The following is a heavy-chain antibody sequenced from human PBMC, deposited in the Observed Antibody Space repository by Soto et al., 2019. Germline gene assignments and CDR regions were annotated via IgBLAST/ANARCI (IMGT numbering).Heavy chain of an antibody. CDR1: GGSISSSSYY. J-gene: IGHJ3*02. Sequence: QLQLQESGPGLVKPSETLSLTCTVSGGSISSSSYYWGWIRQPPGKGLEWIGSIYYSGSTYYNPSLKSRVTISVDTSKNQFSLKLSSVTAADTAVYYCARQGDYGDYSDAFDIWGQGTMVTVSS. V-gene: IGHV4-39*01. CDR3: ARQGDYGDYSDAFDI. D-gene: IGHD4-17*01. CDR2: IYYSGST.